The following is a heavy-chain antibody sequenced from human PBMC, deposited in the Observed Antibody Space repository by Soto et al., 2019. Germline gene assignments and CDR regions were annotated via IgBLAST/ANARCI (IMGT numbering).Heavy chain of an antibody. CDR1: SGSISSYY. CDR2: IYYSGST. J-gene: IGHJ4*02. Sequence: SETLSLTCTVSSGSISSYYWSWIRQPPGKGLEWIGYIYYSGSTNYNPSLKSRVTISVDTSKNQFSLKLSSVTAADTAVYYCARDRMTTVKDFDYWGQGTLVTVSS. V-gene: IGHV4-59*01. CDR3: ARDRMTTVKDFDY. D-gene: IGHD4-17*01.